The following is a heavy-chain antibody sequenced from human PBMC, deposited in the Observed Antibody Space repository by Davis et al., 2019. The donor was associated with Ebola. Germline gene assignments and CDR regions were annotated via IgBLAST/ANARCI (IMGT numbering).Heavy chain of an antibody. CDR3: ARGPSTVNFDY. Sequence: MPSETLSLTCAVYGGSFSGYYWSWIRQPPGKGLEWIGEINHSGSTNYNPSLKSRVTISVDTSKNQFSLKLSSVTAADTAVYYCARGPSTVNFDYWGQGTLVTVSS. J-gene: IGHJ4*02. D-gene: IGHD4-17*01. CDR1: GGSFSGYY. CDR2: INHSGST. V-gene: IGHV4-34*01.